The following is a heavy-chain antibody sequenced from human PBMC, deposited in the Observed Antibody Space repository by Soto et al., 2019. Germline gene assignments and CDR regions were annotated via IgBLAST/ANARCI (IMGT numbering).Heavy chain of an antibody. CDR1: GGTFSSYA. CDR2: IIPIFGTA. Sequence: SVKVSCKASGGTFSSYAISWVRQAPGQGLEWMGGIIPIFGTANYAQKFQGRVTITADKSTSTAYMELSSLRSEDTAVYYCARDIESVTAKHFFYYYAMDVWGQGTTVTVSS. V-gene: IGHV1-69*06. J-gene: IGHJ6*02. CDR3: ARDIESVTAKHFFYYYAMDV. D-gene: IGHD2-8*01.